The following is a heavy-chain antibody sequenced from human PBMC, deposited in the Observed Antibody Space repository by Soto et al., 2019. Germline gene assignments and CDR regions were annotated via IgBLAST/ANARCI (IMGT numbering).Heavy chain of an antibody. D-gene: IGHD1-20*01. V-gene: IGHV3-33*06. CDR1: GFTFSSYG. CDR2: IWYDGSNK. J-gene: IGHJ6*02. CDR3: AKDRSPGINYYYYGMDV. Sequence: QVQLVESGGGVVQPGRSLRLSCAASGFTFSSYGMHWVRQAPGKGLEWVAVIWYDGSNKYYADSVKGRFTISRDNSKNTLYLQMNSLRAEDTAVYYCAKDRSPGINYYYYGMDVWGQGTTVTVSS.